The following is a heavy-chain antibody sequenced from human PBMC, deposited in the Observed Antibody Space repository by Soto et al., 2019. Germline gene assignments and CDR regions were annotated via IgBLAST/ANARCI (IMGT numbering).Heavy chain of an antibody. D-gene: IGHD7-27*01. V-gene: IGHV5-51*01. CDR1: GYSFTSYW. Sequence: GESLKISCKGSGYSFTSYWIGWVRQMPGKGLEWMGIIYPGDSDTRYSPSFQGQVTISADKSISTAYLQWSSLKASDTAMYYCARRTGGVYYYYGMDVWGQGTTVTVSS. CDR3: ARRTGGVYYYYGMDV. J-gene: IGHJ6*02. CDR2: IYPGDSDT.